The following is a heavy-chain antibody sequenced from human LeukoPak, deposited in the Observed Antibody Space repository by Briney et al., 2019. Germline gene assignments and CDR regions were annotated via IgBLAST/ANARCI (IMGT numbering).Heavy chain of an antibody. J-gene: IGHJ4*02. Sequence: PSETLSLTCTVSGGSISSSSYYWGWIRQPPGKGLEWIGSIYYSGSTYYNPSLKSRVTISVDTSKNQFSLTVSSVTAADTALYYCAPTYSYTGGGYEYWGQGTLVTVSS. D-gene: IGHD5-18*01. CDR2: IYYSGST. V-gene: IGHV4-39*01. CDR1: GGSISSSSYY. CDR3: APTYSYTGGGYEY.